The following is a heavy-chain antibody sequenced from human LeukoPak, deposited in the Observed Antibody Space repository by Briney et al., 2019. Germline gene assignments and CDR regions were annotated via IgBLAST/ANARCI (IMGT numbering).Heavy chain of an antibody. J-gene: IGHJ4*02. CDR3: ARVRGYDISTGPYYFDY. Sequence: SETLSLTCAVYGGSFSGYYWSWIRQPPGKGLEWIGEINHSGSTNYNPSLKSRVTISVDTSKNQFSLKLSSVTAADTAVYYCARVRGYDISTGPYYFDYWGQGTLVTVSS. CDR1: GGSFSGYY. CDR2: INHSGST. D-gene: IGHD3-9*01. V-gene: IGHV4-34*01.